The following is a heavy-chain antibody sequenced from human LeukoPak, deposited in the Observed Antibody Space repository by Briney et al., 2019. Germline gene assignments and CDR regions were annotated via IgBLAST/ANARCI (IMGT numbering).Heavy chain of an antibody. CDR3: ARVVSSPARYYDFWSGYYLFDP. J-gene: IGHJ5*02. CDR2: INHSGST. V-gene: IGHV4-34*01. CDR1: GGSLSGYY. Sequence: SETLSLTCAVYGGSLSGYYWSWIRQPPGKGLEWIGEINHSGSTNYNPSLKSRVTISVDTSKNQFSLKLSSVTAADTAVYYCARVVSSPARYYDFWSGYYLFDPWGQGTLVTVSS. D-gene: IGHD3-3*01.